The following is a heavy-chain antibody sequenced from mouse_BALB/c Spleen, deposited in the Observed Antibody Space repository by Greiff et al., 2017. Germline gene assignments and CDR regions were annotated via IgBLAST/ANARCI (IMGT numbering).Heavy chain of an antibody. CDR3: ASITTATGAMDY. D-gene: IGHD1-2*01. CDR2: ISSGSSTI. V-gene: IGHV5-17*02. Sequence: EVKLVESGGGLVQPGGSRKLSCAASGFPFSSFGMHWVRQAPEKGLEWVAYISSGSSTIYYADTVKGRFTISRDNPKNTLFLQMTSLRSEDTAMYYCASITTATGAMDYWGQGTSVTVSS. J-gene: IGHJ4*01. CDR1: GFPFSSFG.